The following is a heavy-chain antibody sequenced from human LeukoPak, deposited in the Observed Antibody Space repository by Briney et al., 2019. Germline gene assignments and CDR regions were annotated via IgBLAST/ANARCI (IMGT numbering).Heavy chain of an antibody. CDR2: IYYSGST. CDR3: ARDPSYGVMRDAFDI. J-gene: IGHJ3*02. D-gene: IGHD4-17*01. V-gene: IGHV4-59*12. Sequence: PSETLSLTCTVSGGSISSYYWSWIRQPPGKGLEWIGYIYYSGSTYYNPSLKSRVTISVDTSKNQFSLKLSSVTAVDTAVYYCARDPSYGVMRDAFDIWGQGTMVTVSS. CDR1: GGSISSYY.